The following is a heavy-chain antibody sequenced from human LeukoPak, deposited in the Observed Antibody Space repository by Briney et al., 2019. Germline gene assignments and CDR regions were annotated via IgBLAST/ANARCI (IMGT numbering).Heavy chain of an antibody. CDR3: ARGITDSIWYLDY. Sequence: SETLSLTCTVSGGHVSTYYWSWIRQAPGKGLEWIGYIYYSGSTKYNPSLKSRVTISVDTSKNQFSLKLSSVTAADTAVYFCARGITDSIWYLDYWGQGTLVTVSS. V-gene: IGHV4-59*02. CDR1: GGHVSTYY. D-gene: IGHD3-22*01. J-gene: IGHJ4*02. CDR2: IYYSGST.